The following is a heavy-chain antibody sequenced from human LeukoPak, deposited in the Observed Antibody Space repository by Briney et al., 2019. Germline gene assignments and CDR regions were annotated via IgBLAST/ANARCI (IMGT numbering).Heavy chain of an antibody. D-gene: IGHD2-15*01. CDR3: ATALQGGFHY. J-gene: IGHJ4*02. Sequence: PGGSLRLSCAASGFSFNSYGMYWVRQAPGAGLEWVAFVSSSRSNIYYAESVKGRFTISRGNAQNSMYLQTNSLRTEDRAVYYCATALQGGFHYWGQGTLVTVPS. CDR2: VSSSRSNI. CDR1: GFSFNSYG. V-gene: IGHV3-21*05.